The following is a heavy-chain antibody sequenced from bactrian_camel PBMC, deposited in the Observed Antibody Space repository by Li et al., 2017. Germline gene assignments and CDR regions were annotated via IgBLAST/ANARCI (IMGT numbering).Heavy chain of an antibody. CDR3: TRRGSGGYNEYGPRYDAAMTLGT. V-gene: IGHV3S40*01. D-gene: IGHD3*01. J-gene: IGHJ6*01. CDR1: GFTFSSYT. CDR2: INGGGGST. Sequence: QLVESGGGLVQPGGSLRVSCEYSGFTFSSYTMYWVRQAPGKGLEWVSSINGGGGSTHYADSVKGRFTISRDNAKNTVYLQLNSLKTEDMAMYYRTRRGSGGYNEYGPRYDAAMTLGTEARGPRSPSP.